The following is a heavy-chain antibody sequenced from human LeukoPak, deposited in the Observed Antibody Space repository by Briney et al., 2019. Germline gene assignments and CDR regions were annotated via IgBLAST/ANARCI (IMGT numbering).Heavy chain of an antibody. J-gene: IGHJ4*02. CDR3: ARGESVAGIATTPD. Sequence: SVKVSCEASGGTFSSYAISWVRQAPGQGLEWMGGIIPIFGTANYAQKFQGRVTITADESTSTAYMELSSLRSEDTAVYYCARGESVAGIATTPDWGQGTLVTVSS. D-gene: IGHD6-19*01. CDR2: IIPIFGTA. V-gene: IGHV1-69*13. CDR1: GGTFSSYA.